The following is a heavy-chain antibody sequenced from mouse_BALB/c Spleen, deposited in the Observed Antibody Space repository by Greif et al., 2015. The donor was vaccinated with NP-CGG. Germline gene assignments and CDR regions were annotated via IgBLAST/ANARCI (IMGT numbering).Heavy chain of an antibody. V-gene: IGHV5-4*02. CDR2: ISDGGSYT. CDR3: ARGKGDYDSYYAMDY. CDR1: GFTFSDYY. Sequence: EVKVVESGGGLVKPGGSLKLSCAASGFTFSDYYMYWVRQTPEKRLEWVATISDGGSYTYYPDSVKGRFTISRDNAKNNLYLQMSSLKSEDTAMYYCARGKGDYDSYYAMDYWGQGTSVTVSS. J-gene: IGHJ4*01. D-gene: IGHD2-4*01.